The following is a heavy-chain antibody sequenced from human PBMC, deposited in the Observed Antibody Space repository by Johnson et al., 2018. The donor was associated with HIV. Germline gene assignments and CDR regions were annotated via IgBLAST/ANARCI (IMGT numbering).Heavy chain of an antibody. D-gene: IGHD3-22*01. CDR1: GFTFSRFG. CDR2: ISYDGSNK. CDR3: ASGGHYDSSGFYFGAAFDS. V-gene: IGHV3-30*19. Sequence: QVQLVESGGGVVQPGGSLRISCVASGFTFSRFGMHWVRQAPGKGLEWVAVISYDGSNKYYADSVKGRFTISRDNSKNTLYLQMNSMRAGDTAVYYCASGGHYDSSGFYFGAAFDSWGQGTRVTVSS. J-gene: IGHJ3*02.